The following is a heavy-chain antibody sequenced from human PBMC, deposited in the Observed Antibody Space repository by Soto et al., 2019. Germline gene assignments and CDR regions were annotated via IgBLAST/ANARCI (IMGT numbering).Heavy chain of an antibody. V-gene: IGHV3-48*02. CDR3: ARVLLWFGEYRGLSDY. CDR2: ISSSSSTI. D-gene: IGHD3-10*01. Sequence: WSLRLSCAASGFTFSSYSMNWVRQAPGKGLEWVSSISSSSSTIYYADSVKGRFTISRDNAKNSLYLQMNSLRDEDTAAYYCARVLLWFGEYRGLSDYCAQGTLVIVSS. CDR1: GFTFSSYS. J-gene: IGHJ4*02.